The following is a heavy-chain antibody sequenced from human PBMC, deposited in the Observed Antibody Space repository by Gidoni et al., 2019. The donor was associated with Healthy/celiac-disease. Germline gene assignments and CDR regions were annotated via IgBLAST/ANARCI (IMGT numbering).Heavy chain of an antibody. V-gene: IGHV4-34*01. CDR1: GGSFSGYS. Sequence: QVQLQQWGAGLLQPSETLSLPCAVYGGSFSGYSWSWIRQPPGKGLEWMGEINHSGSTNYNPSLKSRVTIAVDTSKNQCSRKLSSVTAADTAGYYCARHSMAAHGERVFDYWGQGTLVTVSS. CDR2: INHSGST. D-gene: IGHD2-8*01. J-gene: IGHJ4*02. CDR3: ARHSMAAHGERVFDY.